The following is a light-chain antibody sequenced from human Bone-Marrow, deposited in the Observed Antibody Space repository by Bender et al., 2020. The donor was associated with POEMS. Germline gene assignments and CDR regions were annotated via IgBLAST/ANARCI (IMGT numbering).Light chain of an antibody. Sequence: QPVLTQPASVSGSPGQSITISCTGTSSDVGSYNLVSWYQQYPGKAPKLMIYDGSKRPSGVSDRFSGSKSGNTASLTISGLQAEDEADYYCCSYAGSSTFLVFGGGAKLTVL. CDR3: CSYAGSSTFLV. CDR1: SSDVGSYNL. J-gene: IGLJ3*02. V-gene: IGLV2-23*03. CDR2: DGS.